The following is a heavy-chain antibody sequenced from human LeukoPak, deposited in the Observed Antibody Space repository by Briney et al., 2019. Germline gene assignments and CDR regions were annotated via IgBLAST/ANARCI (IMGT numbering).Heavy chain of an antibody. CDR3: ARVRAAPRVSHFDY. CDR1: GGSISSYY. Sequence: SETLSLTCTVSGGSISSYYWSWIRQPPGKGLEWIGYMYYSGSTYYNPSLKSRVTISVDTSKNEFSLKVSSVTAADTAVYYCARVRAAPRVSHFDYWGQGTLVTVSS. J-gene: IGHJ4*02. D-gene: IGHD3-10*01. V-gene: IGHV4-59*08. CDR2: MYYSGST.